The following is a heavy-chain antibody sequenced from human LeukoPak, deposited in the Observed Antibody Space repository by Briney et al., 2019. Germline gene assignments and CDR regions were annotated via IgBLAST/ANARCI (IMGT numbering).Heavy chain of an antibody. Sequence: ASVKVSCKASGYTFTGYYMHWVRQTPGQGLEWMGWINPNSGGTNYAQKFQGRVTMTRDTSISTAYMELSRLRSDDTAVYYCARDGVGYYDSSGYYYFQHWGQGTLVTVSS. J-gene: IGHJ1*01. CDR3: ARDGVGYYDSSGYYYFQH. CDR1: GYTFTGYY. CDR2: INPNSGGT. D-gene: IGHD3-22*01. V-gene: IGHV1-2*02.